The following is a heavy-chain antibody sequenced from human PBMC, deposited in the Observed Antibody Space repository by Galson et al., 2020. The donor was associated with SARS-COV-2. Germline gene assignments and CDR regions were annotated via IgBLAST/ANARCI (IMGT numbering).Heavy chain of an antibody. CDR2: INHRGST. V-gene: IGHV4-34*01. CDR3: ARDGYSSGWYWSTNYYMDV. J-gene: IGHJ6*03. Sequence: TLSLTCAVYGGSFSGYYWSWIRQPPGKGLEWIGEINHRGSTNYNPSLKSRVTISVDTSKNQFSLKLSSVTAADTAVYYCARDGYSSGWYWSTNYYMDVWGKGTTVTVSS. CDR1: GGSFSGYY. D-gene: IGHD6-19*01.